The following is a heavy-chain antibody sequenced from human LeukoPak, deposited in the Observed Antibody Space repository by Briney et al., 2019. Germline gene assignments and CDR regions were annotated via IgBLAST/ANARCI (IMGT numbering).Heavy chain of an antibody. CDR1: GYTFTSYY. J-gene: IGHJ4*02. CDR2: INPSGGST. V-gene: IGHV1-46*01. CDR3: ARDRGSSSWSNGGYFDY. D-gene: IGHD6-13*01. Sequence: ASVKVSCKAFGYTFTSYYMHWVRQAPGQGLEWMGIINPSGGSTSYAQKFQGRVTMTRDTSTSTVYMELSSLRSEDTAVYYCARDRGSSSWSNGGYFDYWGQGTLVTVSS.